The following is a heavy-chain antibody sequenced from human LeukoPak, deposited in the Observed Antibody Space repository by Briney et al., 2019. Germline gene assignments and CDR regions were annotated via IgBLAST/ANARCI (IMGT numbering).Heavy chain of an antibody. J-gene: IGHJ4*02. D-gene: IGHD5-12*01. CDR1: GGSISDYF. V-gene: IGHV4-4*07. Sequence: SETLSLTCTVSGGSISDYFWTWIRQPAGKGLEWIGRMYSTGSNNYNPSLKSRVTMSLETSKNHFSLNLTCVTAADTAVYYCAREPTSGREPTSGRPLDYWGQGTLVTVSS. CDR2: MYSTGSN. CDR3: AREPTSGREPTSGRPLDY.